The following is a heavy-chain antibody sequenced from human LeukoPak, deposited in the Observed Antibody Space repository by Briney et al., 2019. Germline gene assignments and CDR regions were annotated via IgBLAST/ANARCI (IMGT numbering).Heavy chain of an antibody. CDR1: GFTFTTYW. D-gene: IGHD3-10*01. CDR3: ARDRPGYGSGSYYLNFDY. V-gene: IGHV3-7*01. Sequence: GGSLRLSCAASGFTFTTYWMSWVRQAPGKGLEWVANINQDGSEKYFVDSVKGRFTISRDNSKNTLYLQMNSLRAEDTAVYYCARDRPGYGSGSYYLNFDYWGQGTLVTVSS. J-gene: IGHJ4*02. CDR2: INQDGSEK.